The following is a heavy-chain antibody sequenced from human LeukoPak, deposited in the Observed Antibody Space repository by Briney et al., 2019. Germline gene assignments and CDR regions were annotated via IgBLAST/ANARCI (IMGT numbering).Heavy chain of an antibody. J-gene: IGHJ6*03. CDR1: GYTFTGYY. D-gene: IGHD4-17*01. Sequence: GASVKVSCKASGYTFTGYYMHWVRQAPGQGLEWMGRINPNSGGTNYAQKFQGRVTMTRDTSISTAYMELSRLRSDDTAVYYCARDPFPTVTVYYYYYMDVWGKGTTATVSS. V-gene: IGHV1-2*06. CDR2: INPNSGGT. CDR3: ARDPFPTVTVYYYYYMDV.